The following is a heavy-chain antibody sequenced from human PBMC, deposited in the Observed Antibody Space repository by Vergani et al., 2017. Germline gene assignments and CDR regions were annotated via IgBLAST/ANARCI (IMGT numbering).Heavy chain of an antibody. CDR1: GGSISTYY. V-gene: IGHV4-59*01. CDR3: ARDNRDRLVPGFDY. J-gene: IGHJ4*02. Sequence: QVQLQESGPGLVKPSETLSLTCTVSGGSISTYYWSWIRQPPGKGLELIGYIFYSGSTKYNPSLKSRVTISVDTSKNQFSLKLISVTAADTAVYYCARDNRDRLVPGFDYWGQGTLVTVSS. CDR2: IFYSGST. D-gene: IGHD2-2*01.